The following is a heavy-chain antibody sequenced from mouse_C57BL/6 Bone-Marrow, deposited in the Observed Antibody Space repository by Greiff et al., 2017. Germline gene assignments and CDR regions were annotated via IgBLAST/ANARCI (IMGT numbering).Heavy chain of an antibody. CDR2: INPNNGGT. CDR3: ARSYDKGFAY. Sequence: VQLKQSGPELVKPGASVKISCKASGYTFTDYYMNWVKQSHGKSLEWIGDINPNNGGTSYNQKFKGKATLTVDKSSSTAYMELRSLTSEDSAVYYCARSYDKGFAYWGQGTLVTVSA. V-gene: IGHV1-26*01. J-gene: IGHJ3*01. CDR1: GYTFTDYY. D-gene: IGHD2-3*01.